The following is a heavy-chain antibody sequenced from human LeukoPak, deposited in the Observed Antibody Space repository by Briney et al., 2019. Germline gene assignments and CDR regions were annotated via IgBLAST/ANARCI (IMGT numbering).Heavy chain of an antibody. V-gene: IGHV3-23*01. Sequence: GGSLRLSCAASGFTFSSYAMSWVRQAPGKGLEWVSAISGSGSSTYYADSVKGRFTISRDNSKNTLYLQMNSLKTEDTAVYYCTRVPTGYSSSSSGYWGQGTLVTVSS. D-gene: IGHD6-13*01. CDR2: ISGSGSST. J-gene: IGHJ4*02. CDR1: GFTFSSYA. CDR3: TRVPTGYSSSSSGY.